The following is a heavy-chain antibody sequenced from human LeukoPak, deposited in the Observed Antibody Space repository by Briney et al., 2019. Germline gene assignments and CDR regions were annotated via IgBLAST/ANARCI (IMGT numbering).Heavy chain of an antibody. V-gene: IGHV5-51*01. J-gene: IGHJ4*02. CDR1: GYSFTSYW. CDR2: IYPGDSDT. D-gene: IGHD3-22*01. CDR3: ARGYYDSSGYYYRGFDY. Sequence: GESLKISCKGSGYSFTSYWIGWARQMPGKGLEWMGIIYPGDSDTRYSPSFQGQVTISADKSISTAYLQWSSLKASDTAMYYCARGYYDSSGYYYRGFDYWGQGTLVTVSS.